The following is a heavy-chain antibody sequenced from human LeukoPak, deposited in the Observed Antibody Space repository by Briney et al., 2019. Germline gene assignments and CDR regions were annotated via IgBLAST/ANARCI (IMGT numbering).Heavy chain of an antibody. CDR2: ISSSGSTI. CDR1: GFTFSDYY. D-gene: IGHD4-17*01. V-gene: IGHV3-11*01. CDR3: VKDLFEGDYGDYGDY. J-gene: IGHJ4*02. Sequence: GGSLRLSCAASGFTFSDYYMSWIRQAPGKGLEWVSYISSSGSTIYYADSVKGRFTISRDNAKNSLYLQMNSLRAEDTAVYYCVKDLFEGDYGDYGDYWGQGTLVTVSS.